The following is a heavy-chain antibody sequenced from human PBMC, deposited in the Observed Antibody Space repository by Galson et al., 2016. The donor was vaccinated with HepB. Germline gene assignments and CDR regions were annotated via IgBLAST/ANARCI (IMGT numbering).Heavy chain of an antibody. CDR3: ARGVGGVGDYSEGYYYHYYMDV. CDR1: GYTFINYG. CDR2: ISVDIGNT. J-gene: IGHJ6*03. D-gene: IGHD3-16*01. V-gene: IGHV1-18*04. Sequence: SVKVSCKASGYTFINYGISWVRQAPGQGLEWMGWISVDIGNTNYAQKLQDRVTMTTDTSTSTAYMELRSLRSDDTAVYYCARGVGGVGDYSEGYYYHYYMDVRGTGTTVTVTS.